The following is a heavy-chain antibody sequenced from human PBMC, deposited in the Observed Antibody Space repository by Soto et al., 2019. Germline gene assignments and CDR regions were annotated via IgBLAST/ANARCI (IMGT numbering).Heavy chain of an antibody. D-gene: IGHD3-22*01. V-gene: IGHV5-10-1*01. CDR1: GYSFAGYW. Sequence: GESLKISCKGSGYSFAGYWITWVRQKPGKGLEWMGRIDPSDSQTYYSPSFRGHVTISATKSITTVFLQWSSLRASDTAMYYCARQRYDSDTGPNFQYYFDSWGQGIPVTVSS. CDR2: IDPSDSQT. CDR3: ARQRYDSDTGPNFQYYFDS. J-gene: IGHJ4*02.